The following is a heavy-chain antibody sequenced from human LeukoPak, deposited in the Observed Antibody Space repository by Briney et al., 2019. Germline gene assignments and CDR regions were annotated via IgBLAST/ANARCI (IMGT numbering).Heavy chain of an antibody. D-gene: IGHD3-3*01. CDR2: MNPNSGNT. Sequence: ASVKVSCKASGYTFTSYDINWVRQATGQGLEWMGWMNPNSGNTGYAQKFQGRVTMTRNTSISTAYMELSSLRSDDTAVYYCARDQDVTIFGVVPGYWGQGTLVTVSS. V-gene: IGHV1-8*01. CDR1: GYTFTSYD. CDR3: ARDQDVTIFGVVPGY. J-gene: IGHJ4*02.